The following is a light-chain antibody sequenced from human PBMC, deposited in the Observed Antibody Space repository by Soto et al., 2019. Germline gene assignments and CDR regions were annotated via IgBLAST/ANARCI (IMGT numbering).Light chain of an antibody. Sequence: EIVMTQSPATLSVSPGETATLSCRASQSVGNNLAWYQQRPGQPPRFLIYGASTRVTGIPARFSGSGSGTEFTLTISSLQSEDFGVYYCQQYNDWPRTFGQGTKLEI. CDR3: QQYNDWPRT. J-gene: IGKJ2*01. V-gene: IGKV3D-15*01. CDR1: QSVGNN. CDR2: GAS.